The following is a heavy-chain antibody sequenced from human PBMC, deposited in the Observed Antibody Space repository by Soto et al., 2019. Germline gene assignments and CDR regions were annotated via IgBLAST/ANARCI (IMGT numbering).Heavy chain of an antibody. D-gene: IGHD2-15*01. CDR3: ATWLLREHAFDI. CDR2: LYIADGT. V-gene: IGHV3-53*01. Sequence: DVQVVESGGGLIKPGGSLRLSCAASGFTVSGKKYITWVRQAPGQGLEWVSALYIADGTFYADSVRGRFTVSIDSSKNTVYLQMNNLSPEDTAVYFCATWLLREHAFDIWGLGTMVTVSS. CDR1: GFTVSGKKY. J-gene: IGHJ3*02.